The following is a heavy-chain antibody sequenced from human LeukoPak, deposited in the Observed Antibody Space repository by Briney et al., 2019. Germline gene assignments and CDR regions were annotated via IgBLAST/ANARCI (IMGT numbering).Heavy chain of an antibody. CDR1: GYTFTGYY. V-gene: IGHV1-2*02. CDR2: INPNRGGT. CDR3: ARDAGYCSGGSCYPPGLGWFDP. J-gene: IGHJ5*02. Sequence: GASVKVSCKASGYTFTGYYMHWVRQAPGQGLEWMGWINPNRGGTNYAQKFQGRVTMTRDTSISTAYMELSRLRSDDTAVYYCARDAGYCSGGSCYPPGLGWFDPWGQGTLVTVSS. D-gene: IGHD2-15*01.